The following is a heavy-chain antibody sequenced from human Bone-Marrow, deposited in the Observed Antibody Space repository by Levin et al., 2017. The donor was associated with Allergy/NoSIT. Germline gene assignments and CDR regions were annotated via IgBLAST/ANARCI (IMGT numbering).Heavy chain of an antibody. Sequence: SQTLSLTCTVSGGSISSYYWSWIRQPPGKGLEWIGYIYYSGSTNYNPSLKSRVTISVDTSKNQFSLKLSSVTAADTAVYYCAGSGGSCYSLDYWGQGTLVTVSS. D-gene: IGHD2-15*01. CDR1: GGSISSYY. CDR3: AGSGGSCYSLDY. J-gene: IGHJ4*02. CDR2: IYYSGST. V-gene: IGHV4-59*01.